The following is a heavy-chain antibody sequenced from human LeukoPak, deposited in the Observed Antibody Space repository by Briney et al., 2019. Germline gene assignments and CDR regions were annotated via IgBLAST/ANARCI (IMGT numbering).Heavy chain of an antibody. Sequence: SQTLSLTCTVSGGSISSGDYYWSWIRQPPGKGLEWIGYIYYSGSSSYNPSLKSRVTISVDTSKNQFSLKLSSVAAADTAVYYCARDSSMIWDAFDIRGQGTMVTVSS. CDR1: GGSISSGDYY. D-gene: IGHD3/OR15-3a*01. CDR3: ARDSSMIWDAFDI. CDR2: IYYSGSS. J-gene: IGHJ3*02. V-gene: IGHV4-30-4*08.